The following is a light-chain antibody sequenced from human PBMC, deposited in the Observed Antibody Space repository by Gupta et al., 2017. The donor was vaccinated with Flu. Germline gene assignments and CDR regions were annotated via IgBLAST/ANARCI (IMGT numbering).Light chain of an antibody. Sequence: GDRVTITCRASQSISRYLNWYQQKPGKAPKLLINDASSLQSGVPSRFSGSASGADFTLTISSMQPEDIATYYCQQSDTAPLAFGQGTRLEIK. CDR3: QQSDTAPLA. J-gene: IGKJ5*01. CDR2: DAS. CDR1: QSISRY. V-gene: IGKV1-39*01.